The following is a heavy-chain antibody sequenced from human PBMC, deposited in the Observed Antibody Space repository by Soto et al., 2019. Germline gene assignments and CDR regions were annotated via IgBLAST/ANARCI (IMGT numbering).Heavy chain of an antibody. J-gene: IGHJ4*02. V-gene: IGHV3-30-3*01. CDR3: ARVEIAVAGPAYFDY. CDR2: ISYDGSNK. CDR1: GFTFSSYA. Sequence: QVQLVESGGGVVQPGRSLRLSCAASGFTFSSYAMHWVRQAPGKGLEWVAVISYDGSNKYYADSVKGRFTISRDNSKNPLYLQMNSLRAEDTAVYYCARVEIAVAGPAYFDYWGQGTLVTVSS. D-gene: IGHD6-19*01.